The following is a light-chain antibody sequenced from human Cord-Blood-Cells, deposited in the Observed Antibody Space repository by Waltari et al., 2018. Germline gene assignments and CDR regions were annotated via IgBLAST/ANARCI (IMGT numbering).Light chain of an antibody. CDR3: QQSYSTPIT. Sequence: DIQMTQSPSSLSASVGDRVTITCRASQSISSYLNWYQQKPGKAPKLLIYAASSLQSWVPSRFSGSGAGTDFTLTISSLQPEDCATYYCQQSYSTPITFGQGTRLEIK. J-gene: IGKJ5*01. CDR2: AAS. CDR1: QSISSY. V-gene: IGKV1-39*01.